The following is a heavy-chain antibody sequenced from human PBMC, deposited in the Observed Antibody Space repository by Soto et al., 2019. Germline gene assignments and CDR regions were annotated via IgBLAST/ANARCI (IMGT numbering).Heavy chain of an antibody. D-gene: IGHD3-3*01. Sequence: EVQLVESGGGLVQPGGSLRLSCAASGFTFSSYSMNWVHQAPGKGLEWVSYISSSSSTIYYADSVKGRFTISRDNAKNSLYLQMNSLRDEDTAVYYCARDSYDFWSGYYTGAGMDVWGQGTTVTVSS. V-gene: IGHV3-48*02. CDR3: ARDSYDFWSGYYTGAGMDV. J-gene: IGHJ6*02. CDR1: GFTFSSYS. CDR2: ISSSSSTI.